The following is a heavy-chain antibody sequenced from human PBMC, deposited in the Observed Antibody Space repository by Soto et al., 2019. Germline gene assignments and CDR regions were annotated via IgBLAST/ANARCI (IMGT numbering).Heavy chain of an antibody. CDR3: ARDLVATGPLDY. V-gene: IGHV1-69*06. J-gene: IGHJ4*02. D-gene: IGHD5-12*01. CDR2: IIPIFGTA. CDR1: GGTFSSYA. Sequence: SVKVSCKASGGTFSSYAISWVRQAPGQGLEWMGGIIPIFGTANYAQKFQGRVTITADKSTSTAYMELSSLRSEDTAVYYCARDLVATGPLDYWGQGTLVTVLL.